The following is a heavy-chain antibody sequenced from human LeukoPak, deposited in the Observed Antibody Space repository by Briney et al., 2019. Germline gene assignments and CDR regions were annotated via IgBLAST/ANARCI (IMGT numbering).Heavy chain of an antibody. CDR2: INPNSGGT. CDR3: ARVILAYYYDSSGYYPPDY. V-gene: IGHV1-2*02. D-gene: IGHD3-22*01. CDR1: GYTFTGYY. Sequence: ASVKDSCKASGYTFTGYYMHWVRQAPGQGLEWMGWINPNSGGTNYAQKFQGRVTMTRDTSISTAYMELSRLRSDDTAVYYCARVILAYYYDSSGYYPPDYWGQGTLVTVSS. J-gene: IGHJ4*02.